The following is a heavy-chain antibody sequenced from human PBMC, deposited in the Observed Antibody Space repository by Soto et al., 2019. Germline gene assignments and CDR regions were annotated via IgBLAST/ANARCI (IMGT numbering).Heavy chain of an antibody. Sequence: QVQLVESGGGVVQPGRSLRLSCAASGFTFSSYGMHWVRQAPGKGLEWVAVISYGGSNKYYADSVKGRFTISRDNSXXXRYXQMNNLRAEDTAVYYCAKDNCISTSCYRLYNWFDPWGQGTLVTVSS. J-gene: IGHJ5*02. CDR2: ISYGGSNK. V-gene: IGHV3-30*18. CDR3: AKDNCISTSCYRLYNWFDP. D-gene: IGHD2-2*01. CDR1: GFTFSSYG.